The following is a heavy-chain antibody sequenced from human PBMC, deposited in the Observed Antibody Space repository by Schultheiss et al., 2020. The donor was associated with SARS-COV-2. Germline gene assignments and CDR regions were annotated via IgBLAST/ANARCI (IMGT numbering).Heavy chain of an antibody. Sequence: SETLSLTCAVYGGSFSGYYWGWIRQPPGKGLEWIGSIYYSGSTYYNPSLKSRVTISVDTSKNQFSLKLSSVTAADTAVYYCAENGKTYYDFWSGYSLSFDIWGQGTMVTVSS. D-gene: IGHD3-3*01. J-gene: IGHJ3*02. CDR2: IYYSGST. V-gene: IGHV4-39*01. CDR3: AENGKTYYDFWSGYSLSFDI. CDR1: GGSFSGYY.